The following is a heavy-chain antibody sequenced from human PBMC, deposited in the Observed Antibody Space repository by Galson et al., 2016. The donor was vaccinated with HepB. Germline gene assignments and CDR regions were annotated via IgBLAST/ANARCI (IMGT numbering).Heavy chain of an antibody. J-gene: IGHJ4*02. Sequence: CAXXGDSVSXXXAAXXXIRXXXSXXXEWLGXTYYXPKWFNXYAGSVTSRISINPDTSQNQFSLQPNSVTPEDTXVYYCARQYGRVFXYWGQGNLVTVSP. CDR2: TYYXPKWFN. CDR3: ARQYGRVFXY. V-gene: IGHV6-1*01. CDR1: GDSVSXXXAA. D-gene: IGHD2/OR15-2a*01.